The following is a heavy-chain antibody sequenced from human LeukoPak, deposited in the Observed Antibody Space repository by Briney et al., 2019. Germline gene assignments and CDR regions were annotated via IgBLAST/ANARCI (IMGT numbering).Heavy chain of an antibody. D-gene: IGHD2-15*01. Sequence: GGSLRLSCAASGFTFSSYWMSWVRQAPGKGLEWVANIKQDGSEKYYVDSVKGRFTISRDNAKNSLYLQMNSLRAEDTAVYYCASLDGNAWWHYWGQGTLITVSS. J-gene: IGHJ4*02. V-gene: IGHV3-7*01. CDR1: GFTFSSYW. CDR3: ASLDGNAWWHY. CDR2: IKQDGSEK.